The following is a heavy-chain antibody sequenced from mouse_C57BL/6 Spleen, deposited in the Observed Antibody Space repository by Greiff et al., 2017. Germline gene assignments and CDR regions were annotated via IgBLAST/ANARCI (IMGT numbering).Heavy chain of an antibody. CDR1: GYTFTSYW. Sequence: VQLQQPGTELVKPGASVKLSCKASGYTFTSYWMHWVKQRPGQGLEWIGNINPSNGGTNYNEKFKSKATLTVDKSSSTAYMQLSSLTSEDSAVYYCASGVFYYGSTKEYFDVWGTGTTVTVSS. V-gene: IGHV1-53*01. CDR2: INPSNGGT. J-gene: IGHJ1*03. D-gene: IGHD1-1*01. CDR3: ASGVFYYGSTKEYFDV.